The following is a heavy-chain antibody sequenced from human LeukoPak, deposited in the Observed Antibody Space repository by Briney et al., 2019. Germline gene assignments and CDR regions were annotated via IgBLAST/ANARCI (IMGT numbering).Heavy chain of an antibody. CDR2: INPNNGYT. CDR1: GYTFTTYG. V-gene: IGHV1-18*01. CDR3: ATGSAYRHDY. J-gene: IGHJ4*02. D-gene: IGHD2-15*01. Sequence: ASVKVSCKASGYTFTTYGITWVRQAPGQGLEYMGWINPNNGYTNYAQNFQGIFAMTTDTPTSTAYMELRSLRSDDTAMYYCATGSAYRHDYWGQGTLVTVSS.